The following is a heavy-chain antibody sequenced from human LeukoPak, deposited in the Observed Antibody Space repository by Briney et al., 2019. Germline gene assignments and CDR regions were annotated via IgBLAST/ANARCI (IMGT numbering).Heavy chain of an antibody. J-gene: IGHJ4*02. Sequence: GGSLRLSCATSGFNFDRYTIHWVRQAPGKGLEWVSLAGWASGTTFYSDSVRGRFTISRDSGRKSVYLQMNSLTTDDTAFYFCAKELDTMFSDYWGQGALVTVSS. CDR1: GFNFDRYT. D-gene: IGHD3-10*02. CDR2: AGWASGTT. CDR3: AKELDTMFSDY. V-gene: IGHV3-43*01.